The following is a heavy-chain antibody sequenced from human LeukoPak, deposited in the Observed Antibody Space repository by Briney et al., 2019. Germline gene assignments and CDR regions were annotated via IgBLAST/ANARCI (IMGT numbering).Heavy chain of an antibody. V-gene: IGHV4-34*01. CDR1: GGSFSGYY. D-gene: IGHD4-17*01. CDR2: INHSEST. J-gene: IGHJ4*02. Sequence: SETLSLTCAVYGGSFSGYYWSWIRQPPGKGREWIGEINHSESTNYNPSLKSQVTISVDTSKNQFSLKLSAVTAADTAVYYCARSDYGDYEGQYYFDYWGQGTLVTVSS. CDR3: ARSDYGDYEGQYYFDY.